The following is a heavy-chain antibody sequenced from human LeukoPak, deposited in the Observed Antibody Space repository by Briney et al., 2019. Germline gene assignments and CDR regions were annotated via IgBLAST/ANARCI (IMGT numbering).Heavy chain of an antibody. CDR3: AKSPSAAIRGFDP. CDR2: ISSSGSTI. CDR1: GFTFSDYY. Sequence: GGSLRLSCAASGFTFSDYYMSWIRQAPGKGLEWVSYISSSGSTIYYADSVKGRFTISRDNAKNSLYLQMNSLRAEDTAVYYCAKSPSAAIRGFDPWGQGTLVTVTS. J-gene: IGHJ5*02. V-gene: IGHV3-11*01. D-gene: IGHD2-2*02.